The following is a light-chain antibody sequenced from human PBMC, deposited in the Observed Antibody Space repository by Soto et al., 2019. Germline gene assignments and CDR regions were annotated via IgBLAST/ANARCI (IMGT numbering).Light chain of an antibody. CDR3: CSITTSHTYV. CDR2: HVT. J-gene: IGLJ1*01. V-gene: IGLV2-14*03. Sequence: QSVLTQPASVSGSPGQSITISCTGTSSDIGHYDYVSWYQQHPGKAPKLMIYHVTYQPSGVSNRYSGSKSGNSASLTISGLLADDEADYDCCSITTSHTYVFGSGTKVTVL. CDR1: SSDIGHYDY.